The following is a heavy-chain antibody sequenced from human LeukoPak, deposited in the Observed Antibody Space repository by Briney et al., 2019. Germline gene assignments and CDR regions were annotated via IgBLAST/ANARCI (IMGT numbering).Heavy chain of an antibody. CDR2: ISSSSSTI. Sequence: GGSLRLSCAASGFTFSSYSMNWVRQAPGKGLEWVSYISSSSSTIYYADSVKGRFTISRDNAKNSLYLQMNSLRAEDTAVYYCARSLRSSSSDYWGQGTLVTVSS. V-gene: IGHV3-48*04. CDR1: GFTFSSYS. D-gene: IGHD6-6*01. CDR3: ARSLRSSSSDY. J-gene: IGHJ4*02.